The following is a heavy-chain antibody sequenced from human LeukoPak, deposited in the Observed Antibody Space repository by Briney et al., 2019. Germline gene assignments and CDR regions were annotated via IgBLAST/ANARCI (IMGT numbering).Heavy chain of an antibody. CDR2: INHSGST. CDR1: GGSFSGYY. CDR3: ATRSYYYGSGLDDY. V-gene: IGHV4-34*01. D-gene: IGHD3-10*01. J-gene: IGHJ4*02. Sequence: SETLSLTCAVYGGSFSGYYWSWIRQPPGKGLEWIGEINHSGSTNYNPSLKSRVTISVDTSKNQFSLELSSVTAADTAVYYCATRSYYYGSGLDDYWGQGTLVTVSS.